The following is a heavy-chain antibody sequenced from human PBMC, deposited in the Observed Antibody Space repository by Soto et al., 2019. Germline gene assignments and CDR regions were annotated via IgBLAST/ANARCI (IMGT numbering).Heavy chain of an antibody. CDR3: ARPVEPFYYYGMDV. CDR2: ISYDGNNK. CDR1: GFTFSTYA. V-gene: IGHV3-30-3*01. Sequence: GSLRLSCAASGFTFSTYAMEWVRQAPGKGLDWVALISYDGNNKYYADSVRGRFTISRDNSKNTLYLQMNTLRPEDTALYFCARPVEPFYYYGMDVWGQGTTVTVSS. J-gene: IGHJ6*02.